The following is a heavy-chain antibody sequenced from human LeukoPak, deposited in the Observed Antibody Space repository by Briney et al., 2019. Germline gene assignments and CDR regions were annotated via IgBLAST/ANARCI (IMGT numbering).Heavy chain of an antibody. V-gene: IGHV1-46*01. J-gene: IGHJ4*02. Sequence: ASVKVTCKASGYTFTSYYMRWVRHPPRQGLEWMGIINPSGGSTSYAQKFQGRVTMTRDTSTSTVYMELSSLRSEDTAVYYCARMYYDSSYPFDYWGQGTLVTVSS. CDR1: GYTFTSYY. CDR3: ARMYYDSSYPFDY. D-gene: IGHD3-22*01. CDR2: INPSGGST.